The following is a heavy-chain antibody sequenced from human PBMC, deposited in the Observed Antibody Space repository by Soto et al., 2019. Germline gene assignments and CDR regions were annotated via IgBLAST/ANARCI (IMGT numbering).Heavy chain of an antibody. V-gene: IGHV1-3*01. Sequence: QVQLVQSGAEVKKPGASVKVSCKASGYTFTNYPMHWVRQAPGQRLEWMGWINAANTNTKYSQKFQGRVTITSDTFASTAYMVLSSLRSEDTAVYYCARDSSWADFWGQGTLVTVSS. CDR1: GYTFTNYP. D-gene: IGHD6-13*01. CDR2: INAANTNT. J-gene: IGHJ4*02. CDR3: ARDSSWADF.